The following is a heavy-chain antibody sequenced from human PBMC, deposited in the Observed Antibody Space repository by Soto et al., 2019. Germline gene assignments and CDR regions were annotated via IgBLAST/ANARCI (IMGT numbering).Heavy chain of an antibody. D-gene: IGHD1-1*01. CDR2: IYATGTT. CDR3: VRDGTKTLRDWFDA. Sequence: SETLSLTCTVSGASISGFYWSWIRKSAGKGLEWIGRIYATGTTDYNPSLKSRVMMSVDTSKKQFSLKLRSVTAADTAVYYCVRDGTKTLRDWFDAWGQGISVTVTS. CDR1: GASISGFY. J-gene: IGHJ5*02. V-gene: IGHV4-4*07.